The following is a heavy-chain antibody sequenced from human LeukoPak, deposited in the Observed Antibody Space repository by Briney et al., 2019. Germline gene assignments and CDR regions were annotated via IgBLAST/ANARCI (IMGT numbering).Heavy chain of an antibody. CDR1: GFTFSSYG. CDR3: YIPYYDTSAYKGY. CDR2: ISYDGSNK. J-gene: IGHJ4*02. D-gene: IGHD3-22*01. V-gene: IGHV3-30*03. Sequence: GGPLRLSCAASGFTFSSYGMHWVRQAPGKGLEWVAIISYDGSNKYYADSVKGRLTISRDNSKNTLYLQMNSLRAEDTAVYYCYIPYYDTSAYKGYWGQGTLVTVSS.